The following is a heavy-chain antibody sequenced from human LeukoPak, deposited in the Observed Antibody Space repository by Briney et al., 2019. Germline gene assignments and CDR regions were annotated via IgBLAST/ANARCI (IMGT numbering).Heavy chain of an antibody. CDR1: GGSISSGGYY. J-gene: IGHJ4*02. D-gene: IGHD6-13*01. CDR3: ARYYSSSWYSFGVDQNQYYFDY. Sequence: SSETLSLTCTVSGGSISSGGYYWSWIRQHPGKGLEWIGYIYYSGSTYYNPSLKSRVTISVDTSKNQFSLKLSSVTAADTAVYYCARYYSSSWYSFGVDQNQYYFDYWGQGTLVTVSS. V-gene: IGHV4-31*03. CDR2: IYYSGST.